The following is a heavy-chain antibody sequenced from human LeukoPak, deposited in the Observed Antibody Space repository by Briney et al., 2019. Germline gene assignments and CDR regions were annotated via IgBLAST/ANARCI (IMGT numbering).Heavy chain of an antibody. V-gene: IGHV1-2*02. Sequence: GASVKVSCKASGYTFTGYYMHWVRQAPGQGLEWMGWINPNSGGTNYAQKFQGRATMTRNTSISTAYMELSRLRSDDTAVYYCARPRYCSGGSCLNWFDPWGQGTLVTVSS. CDR2: INPNSGGT. CDR1: GYTFTGYY. CDR3: ARPRYCSGGSCLNWFDP. J-gene: IGHJ5*02. D-gene: IGHD2-15*01.